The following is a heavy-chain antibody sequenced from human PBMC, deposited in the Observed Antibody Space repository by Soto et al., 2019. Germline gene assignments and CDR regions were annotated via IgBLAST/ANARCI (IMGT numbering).Heavy chain of an antibody. Sequence: GGPLRLSCAPSGFTFSNYWLSWVRQAPGKGLEWVANIKKAGSEKYYVGSVVGRFTLSRDNAENSLYLQMNSLRAEDTAVYYCARLYLAATITSLDYWGQGTLVTVSS. CDR3: ARLYLAATITSLDY. CDR2: IKKAGSEK. CDR1: GFTFSNYW. J-gene: IGHJ4*02. V-gene: IGHV3-7*01. D-gene: IGHD5-12*01.